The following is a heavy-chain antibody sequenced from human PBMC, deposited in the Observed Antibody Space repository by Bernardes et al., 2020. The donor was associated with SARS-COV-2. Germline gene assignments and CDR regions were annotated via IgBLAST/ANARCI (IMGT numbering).Heavy chain of an antibody. V-gene: IGHV4-39*01. CDR2: IYHNDTT. CDR3: VRQDVDTALLTGAFDI. D-gene: IGHD5-18*01. J-gene: IGHJ3*02. Sequence: SEPLSLTCTVSAGSISSRSYYWGWIRQPPGNGRELFGGIYHNDTTNSNPSLKSRVTISGDKSKNQFSLNLSSVTAADTAVYYSVRQDVDTALLTGAFDIWGQGTTDIVSS. CDR1: AGSISSRSYY.